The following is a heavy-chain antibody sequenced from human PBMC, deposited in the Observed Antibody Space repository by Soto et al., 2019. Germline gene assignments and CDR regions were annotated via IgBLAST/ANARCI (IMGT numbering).Heavy chain of an antibody. V-gene: IGHV4-59*01. D-gene: IGHD6-19*01. CDR1: GGSISSYY. CDR3: ARTMDSSGYDD. Sequence: SETLSLTCTVSGGSISSYYWSWIRQPPGKGLEWIGYIYYSGSTNYNPSLKSRVTISVDTSKNQFSLKLSSVTAADTAVYYCARTMDSSGYDDWGQGTLVTVSS. CDR2: IYYSGST. J-gene: IGHJ4*02.